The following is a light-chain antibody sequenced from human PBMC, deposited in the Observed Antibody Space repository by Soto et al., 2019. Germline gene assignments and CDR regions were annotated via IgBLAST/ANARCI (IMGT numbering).Light chain of an antibody. J-gene: IGLJ2*01. Sequence: QSALTQPPSASGSPGQSVTISCTGTNSEVGGYNYVSWYQQHPGKAPKLMIYELNKRPSGVPDRFSGSKSGNTASLTVSGLQAEDEADYYCSSYAGSNNFVVFGGGTKVTVL. CDR3: SSYAGSNNFVV. CDR1: NSEVGGYNY. CDR2: ELN. V-gene: IGLV2-8*01.